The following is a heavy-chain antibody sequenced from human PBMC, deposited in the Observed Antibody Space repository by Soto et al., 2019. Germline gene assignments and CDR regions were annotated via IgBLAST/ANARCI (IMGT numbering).Heavy chain of an antibody. V-gene: IGHV1-18*04. J-gene: IGHJ4*02. CDR3: ARDYYQSSGYPH. Sequence: ASVKVSCKASGYTFTSYGISWVRQAPGQGLEWIGWISPYNYNTNYPRNLQGRVTMTIDTSTSTAYMELRSLKSDDTAMYYCARDYYQSSGYPHWGQGTPVTVS. CDR2: ISPYNYNT. D-gene: IGHD3-10*01. CDR1: GYTFTSYG.